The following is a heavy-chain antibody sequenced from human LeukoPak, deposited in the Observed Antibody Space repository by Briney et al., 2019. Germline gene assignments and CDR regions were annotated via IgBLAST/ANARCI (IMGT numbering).Heavy chain of an antibody. CDR3: ASKRDGYNLGHFDY. Sequence: PSETLSLTCAVYGGSFSGYYWSWIRQPPGKGLEWIGEINHSGSTNYNPSLKSRVTISVGTSKNQFSLKLSSVTAADTAVYYCASKRDGYNLGHFDYWGQGTLVTVSS. CDR1: GGSFSGYY. J-gene: IGHJ4*02. CDR2: INHSGST. V-gene: IGHV4-34*01. D-gene: IGHD5-24*01.